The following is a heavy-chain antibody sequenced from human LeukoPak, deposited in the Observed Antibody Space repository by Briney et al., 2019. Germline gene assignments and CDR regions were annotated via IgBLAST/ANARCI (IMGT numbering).Heavy chain of an antibody. CDR1: GYTFTNYG. Sequence: EASVKVSCKASGYTFTNYGISWVRQAPGQGLEWMGWISAYNGNTNYAQKFQGRVTMTTDTSTSTGYMELRSLTSDDTAVYYCAIASRPYSGSYGHGFDYWGQGTLVTVSS. CDR3: AIASRPYSGSYGHGFDY. CDR2: ISAYNGNT. J-gene: IGHJ4*02. V-gene: IGHV1-18*01. D-gene: IGHD1-26*01.